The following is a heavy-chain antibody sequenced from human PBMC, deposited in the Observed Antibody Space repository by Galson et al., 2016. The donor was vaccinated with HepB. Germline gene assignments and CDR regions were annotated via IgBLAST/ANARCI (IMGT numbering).Heavy chain of an antibody. CDR1: GFTFSSYG. Sequence: SLRLSCAASGFTFSSYGMHWVRQAPGKGLEWVAVISYDGSNKYYADSVKGRFTISRDNAKNSLYLEMNSLRAEDSAVYYCARDVRRFLDYLPLDNWGQGTQVSVSS. D-gene: IGHD3-3*01. CDR3: ARDVRRFLDYLPLDN. V-gene: IGHV3-30*03. CDR2: ISYDGSNK. J-gene: IGHJ4*02.